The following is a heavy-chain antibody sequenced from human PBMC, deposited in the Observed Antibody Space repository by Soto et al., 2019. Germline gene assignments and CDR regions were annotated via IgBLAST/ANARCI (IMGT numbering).Heavy chain of an antibody. V-gene: IGHV1-69*01. D-gene: IGHD6-6*01. CDR3: ARENGGLMAARKSWFDP. Sequence: QVQLVQSGAEVKKPGSSVKVSCKASGGTFSSYAISLVRQAPGQGLEWMGGIIPIFGTANYAQKFQGRVTITADESTSTAYMERSSLRSEDTVVYYCARENGGLMAARKSWFDPWGQGTLVTVSS. CDR1: GGTFSSYA. CDR2: IIPIFGTA. J-gene: IGHJ5*02.